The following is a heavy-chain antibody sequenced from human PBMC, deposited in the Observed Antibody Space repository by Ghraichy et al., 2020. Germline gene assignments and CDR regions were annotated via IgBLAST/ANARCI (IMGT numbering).Heavy chain of an antibody. J-gene: IGHJ5*02. Sequence: ASVKVSCKASGYTFTNYDINWVRQAPGQGLEWMGWMNTNSGNTGYAQKFQGRVSMTRNTSISTAYMELSSLRSEDTAVYYCARGRGGTDWGNWFDPWGQGTLVTVSS. CDR2: MNTNSGNT. D-gene: IGHD7-27*01. V-gene: IGHV1-8*02. CDR1: GYTFTNYD. CDR3: ARGRGGTDWGNWFDP.